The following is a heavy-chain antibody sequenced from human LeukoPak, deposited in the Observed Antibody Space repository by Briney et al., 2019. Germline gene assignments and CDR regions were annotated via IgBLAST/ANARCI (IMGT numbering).Heavy chain of an antibody. CDR3: ARNVEMATIYYFDY. Sequence: ASVTVSCKVSGYTLTELSMHWVRQAPGKGLEWMGGFDPEDGETIYAQKFQGRVTITRDTSASTAYMELSSLRSEDTAVYYCARNVEMATIYYFDYWGQGTLVTVSS. CDR2: FDPEDGET. CDR1: GYTLTELS. J-gene: IGHJ4*02. D-gene: IGHD5-24*01. V-gene: IGHV1-24*01.